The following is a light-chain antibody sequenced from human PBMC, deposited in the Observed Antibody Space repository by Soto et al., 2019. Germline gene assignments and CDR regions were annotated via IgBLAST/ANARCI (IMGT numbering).Light chain of an antibody. J-gene: IGKJ2*02. Sequence: EIVLTQSPASLSLSPGERATLSCRASQSVNSSLVWYQQKPGQAPRLLIYDASNRATGIPARFSGSGSGTDFTLTISSLEPEDFATYYCQQRSDWPRTFGQGTKLEIK. CDR1: QSVNSS. V-gene: IGKV3-11*01. CDR2: DAS. CDR3: QQRSDWPRT.